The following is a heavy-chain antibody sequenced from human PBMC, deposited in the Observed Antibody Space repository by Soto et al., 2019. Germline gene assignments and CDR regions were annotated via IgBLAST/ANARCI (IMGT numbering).Heavy chain of an antibody. CDR2: INPKSGGT. J-gene: IGHJ4*02. V-gene: IGHV1-2*02. CDR3: ARDQAMGGGSWGFDS. CDR1: GDTFTANY. D-gene: IGHD1-26*01. Sequence: ASVKVSCKASGDTFTANYIHWVRQAPGQGFEWMGWINPKSGGTKYPQKFQGRVTMTRDTSLSTVYMTLTRLTSDDTAVYYCARDQAMGGGSWGFDSWGQGTLVTVYS.